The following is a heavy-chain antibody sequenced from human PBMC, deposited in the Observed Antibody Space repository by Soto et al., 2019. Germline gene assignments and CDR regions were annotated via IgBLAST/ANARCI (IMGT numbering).Heavy chain of an antibody. CDR2: LSGTGEDT. CDR3: AKDHRNLGLFDP. D-gene: IGHD1-7*01. V-gene: IGHV3-23*01. Sequence: EVQLLESGGGLVQPGGSLRRSCAASGFTFVNYAMHWLRQAPGKGLEWVSSLSGTGEDTYYGDTVKGRFTSSRDNLKNILFLQINSLRVEDTAIYYCAKDHRNLGLFDPWGQGTLVPVSS. CDR1: GFTFVNYA. J-gene: IGHJ5*02.